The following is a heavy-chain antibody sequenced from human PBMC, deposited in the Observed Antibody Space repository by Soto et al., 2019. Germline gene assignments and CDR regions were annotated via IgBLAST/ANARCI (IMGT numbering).Heavy chain of an antibody. Sequence: QVQLQLSGPGLVTPSQTLSLTYAISGDSVSSNSAGWNWIRQTPSRGLEWLGRTYYRSKWYFNYAVSVESRITINPDTSKNQFSLQLSSVTPDDTAVYYCARGSWDDVSGHYYMDVWGKGTTVTVSS. V-gene: IGHV6-1*01. D-gene: IGHD1-1*01. J-gene: IGHJ6*03. CDR3: ARGSWDDVSGHYYMDV. CDR2: TYYRSKWYF. CDR1: GDSVSSNSAG.